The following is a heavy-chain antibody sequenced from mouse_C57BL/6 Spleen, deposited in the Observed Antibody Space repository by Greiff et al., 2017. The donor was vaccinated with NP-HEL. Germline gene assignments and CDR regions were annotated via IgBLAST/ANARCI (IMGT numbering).Heavy chain of an antibody. J-gene: IGHJ2*01. CDR3: AEGDDHDY. CDR2: IYPRDGST. Sequence: VKLMESGPELVKPGASVKLSCKASGYTFTSYDINWVKQRPGQGLEWIGWIYPRDGSTTYNEKFKGKATLTVDTSSSTAYMELHSLTSEDSAVYFCAEGDDHDYWGQGTTLTVSS. CDR1: GYTFTSYD. V-gene: IGHV1-85*01.